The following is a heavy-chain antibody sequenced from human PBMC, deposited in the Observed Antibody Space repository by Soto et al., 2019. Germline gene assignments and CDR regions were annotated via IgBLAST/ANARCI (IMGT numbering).Heavy chain of an antibody. CDR1: GFTFSNYG. Sequence: QVQLVESGGGVVQPGRSLRLSCAASGFTFSNYGMHWVRQAPGKGLEWVAVIWYDGSNKYYADSVKGRFTISRDNSKNTLYLQMNSLRAEETAVYFCARESSDGGRKWLRSTRGAFDIWGQGTRVTVSS. V-gene: IGHV3-33*01. D-gene: IGHD5-12*01. CDR3: ARESSDGGRKWLRSTRGAFDI. J-gene: IGHJ3*02. CDR2: IWYDGSNK.